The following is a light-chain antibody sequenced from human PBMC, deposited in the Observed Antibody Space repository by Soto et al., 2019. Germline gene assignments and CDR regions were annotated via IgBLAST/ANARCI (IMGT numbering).Light chain of an antibody. J-gene: IGLJ1*01. CDR3: CSYAGRYTYV. CDR2: DVS. Sequence: QSAVTQPRSVSGSPGQSVSISCTGTSSDVGGYTYVSWYQQHPGKAPKVMIYDVSKRPSGVPDRFSGSKSGNTASLTISGLQSEDEADYYCCSYAGRYTYVFGTGTKVTVL. V-gene: IGLV2-11*01. CDR1: SSDVGGYTY.